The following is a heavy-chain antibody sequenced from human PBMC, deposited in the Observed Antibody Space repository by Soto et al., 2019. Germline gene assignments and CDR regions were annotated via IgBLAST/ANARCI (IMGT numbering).Heavy chain of an antibody. CDR3: ASRGGQQLVTSHYYYYGMDV. CDR1: GGTFSSYT. D-gene: IGHD6-13*01. J-gene: IGHJ6*02. CDR2: IIPILGIA. V-gene: IGHV1-69*02. Sequence: QVQLVQSGAEVKKPGSSVKVSCKASGGTFSSYTISWVRQAPGQGLEWMGRIIPILGIANYAQKFQGRVTLPADKSPSTAQMELSGRRSEDTAVYYCASRGGQQLVTSHYYYYGMDVWGQGTTVTVSS.